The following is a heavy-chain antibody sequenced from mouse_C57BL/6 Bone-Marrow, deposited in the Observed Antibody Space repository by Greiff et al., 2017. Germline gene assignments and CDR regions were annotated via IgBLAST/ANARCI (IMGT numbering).Heavy chain of an antibody. V-gene: IGHV1-59*01. D-gene: IGHD4-1*01. CDR1: GYTFTSYW. Sequence: QVQLQQSGAELVRPGTSVKLSCKASGYTFTSYWMHWVKQRPGQGLEWIGVIDPSDSYTNSNQKFKGKATLTVDTSSSTAYMQLSSLTSEDSAVYYCAPPLGPVWEMDVWGTGTSVTVSS. J-gene: IGHJ4*01. CDR2: IDPSDSYT. CDR3: APPLGPVWEMDV.